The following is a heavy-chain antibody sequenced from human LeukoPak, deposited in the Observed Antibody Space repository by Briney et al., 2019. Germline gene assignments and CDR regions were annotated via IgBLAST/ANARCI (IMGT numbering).Heavy chain of an antibody. J-gene: IGHJ4*02. CDR2: ISSSSSYT. CDR3: ARAGYYGSDPDY. D-gene: IGHD3-10*01. V-gene: IGHV3-11*06. Sequence: PGGSLRLSCAASGFTFSDYYMSWIRQAPGKGLEWVSYISSSSSYTNYADSVKGRLTISRDNAKNSLYLQINSLRAEDTAVYYCARAGYYGSDPDYWGQGTLVTVSS. CDR1: GFTFSDYY.